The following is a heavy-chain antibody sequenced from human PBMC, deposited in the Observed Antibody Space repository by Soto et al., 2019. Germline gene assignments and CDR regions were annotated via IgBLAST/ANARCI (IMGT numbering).Heavy chain of an antibody. CDR3: ARDRRWELPPNWFDP. J-gene: IGHJ5*02. Sequence: LSLTCAVSGYSISSGYYWGWIRQPPGKGLEWIGSIYHSGSTYYNPSLKSRVTISVDTSKNQFSLKLSSVTAADTAVYYCARDRRWELPPNWFDPWGQGTLVTVSS. CDR1: GYSISSGYY. CDR2: IYHSGST. D-gene: IGHD1-26*01. V-gene: IGHV4-38-2*02.